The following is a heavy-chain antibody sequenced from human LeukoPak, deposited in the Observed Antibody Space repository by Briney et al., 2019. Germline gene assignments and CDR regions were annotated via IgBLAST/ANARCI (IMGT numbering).Heavy chain of an antibody. CDR1: GGSISSYY. D-gene: IGHD3-10*01. Sequence: SETLSLTCTVSGGSISSYYWSWIRQPPGKGLEWIGYIYYSGSTNYNPSLKSRVTITVDTSKNQFSLKLSSVTAADTAVYYCARDSPYYYGSGSATYYMDVWGKGTTVTISS. CDR2: IYYSGST. CDR3: ARDSPYYYGSGSATYYMDV. J-gene: IGHJ6*03. V-gene: IGHV4-59*01.